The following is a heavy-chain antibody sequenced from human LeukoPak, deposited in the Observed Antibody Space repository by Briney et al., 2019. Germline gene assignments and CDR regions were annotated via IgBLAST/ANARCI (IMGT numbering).Heavy chain of an antibody. V-gene: IGHV4-34*01. J-gene: IGHJ4*02. CDR3: ATIRSPSDY. CDR2: INHSGST. CDR1: GGSFSGYY. Sequence: PSETLSLTCAVYGGSFSGYYWSWIRQPPGKGLEWIGEINHSGSTNYNPSLKSRVTISVDTSKNQFSLKLSSVTAADTAVYYCATIRSPSDYWGQGTLVTVSS.